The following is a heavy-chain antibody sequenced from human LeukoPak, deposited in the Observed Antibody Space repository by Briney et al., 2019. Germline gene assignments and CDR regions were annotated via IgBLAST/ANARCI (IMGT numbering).Heavy chain of an antibody. CDR1: GDSVSSNSAA. Sequence: SQTLSLTSAISGDSVSSNSAAWNWIRQSPSRGLEWLGRTYYRSKWYNDYAVSVKSRITINPDTSKNQFSLQLNSVTPEDTAVYYCARGGGLTDDYVWGSYRPGFDYWGQGTLVTVSS. V-gene: IGHV6-1*01. CDR3: ARGGGLTDDYVWGSYRPGFDY. CDR2: TYYRSKWYN. D-gene: IGHD3-16*02. J-gene: IGHJ4*02.